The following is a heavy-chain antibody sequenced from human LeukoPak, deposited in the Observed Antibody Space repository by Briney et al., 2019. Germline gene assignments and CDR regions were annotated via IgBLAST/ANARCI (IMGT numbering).Heavy chain of an antibody. V-gene: IGHV4-59*08. J-gene: IGHJ4*02. CDR3: ARGDYGGNSH. Sequence: ASETLSLTCTVSGGSISSYYWSWIRQPPGKGLEWIGYIYYSGSTNYNPSLKSRVTISVDTSKNQFSPKLSSVTAADTAVYYCARGDYGGNSHWGQGTLVTVSS. CDR2: IYYSGST. D-gene: IGHD4-23*01. CDR1: GGSISSYY.